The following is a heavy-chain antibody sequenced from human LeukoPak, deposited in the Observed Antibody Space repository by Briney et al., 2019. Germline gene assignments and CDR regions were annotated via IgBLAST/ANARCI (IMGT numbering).Heavy chain of an antibody. CDR3: ARTVGGGARSRAFDI. V-gene: IGHV4-38-2*02. CDR2: INHSGNT. Sequence: PSETLSLTCTVSDYSISSDYYWGWIRQPPGKGLEWIGSINHSGNTYYNPSLRSRVTMSVDTSKKQFSLKPSFVTAADTAVYYCARTVGGGARSRAFDIWGHGTVVTVSS. CDR1: DYSISSDYY. J-gene: IGHJ3*02. D-gene: IGHD4-23*01.